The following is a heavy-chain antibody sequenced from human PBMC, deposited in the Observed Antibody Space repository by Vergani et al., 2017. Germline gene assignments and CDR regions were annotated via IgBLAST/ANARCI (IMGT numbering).Heavy chain of an antibody. CDR3: AKARVGEVRDAFDI. D-gene: IGHD1-26*01. Sequence: EVQLVESGGGLVKPGGSLRLSCAASGFTFSSYSMNWVRQAPGKGLEWVSSISSSSSYIYYADSVKGRFTISRDNAKNSLYLQMNSLRAEDTAVYYCAKARVGEVRDAFDIWGQGTMVTVSS. V-gene: IGHV3-21*04. CDR1: GFTFSSYS. CDR2: ISSSSSYI. J-gene: IGHJ3*02.